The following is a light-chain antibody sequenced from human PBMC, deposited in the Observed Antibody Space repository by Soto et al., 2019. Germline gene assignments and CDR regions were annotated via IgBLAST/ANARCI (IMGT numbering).Light chain of an antibody. V-gene: IGKV3-11*01. CDR2: DTS. CDR1: QTIRGL. Sequence: EIVLTQSPATLSLSPGERATLSCRTSQTIRGLLNWYQQRPGQAPRLLIYDTSNRATDIPARLSGSGSGTDFILTISSLDPEDFGVYFCQQRHNWPITFGQGTRLDMK. CDR3: QQRHNWPIT. J-gene: IGKJ5*01.